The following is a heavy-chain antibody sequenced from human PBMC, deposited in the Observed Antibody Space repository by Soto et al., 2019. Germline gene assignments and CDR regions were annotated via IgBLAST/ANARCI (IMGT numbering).Heavy chain of an antibody. V-gene: IGHV3-74*01. CDR3: ASARGYSYGFALDI. J-gene: IGHJ3*02. CDR1: GFTFSSYW. D-gene: IGHD5-18*01. Sequence: EVQLVESGGGLVQPGGSLRLSCAASGFTFSSYWMHWVRQAPGKGLVWISRINSDESSTSYADSVKGRFTISRDNAKNTLYLHMNSLTAEDPAVYYCASARGYSYGFALDIWGQGTMVTVSS. CDR2: INSDESST.